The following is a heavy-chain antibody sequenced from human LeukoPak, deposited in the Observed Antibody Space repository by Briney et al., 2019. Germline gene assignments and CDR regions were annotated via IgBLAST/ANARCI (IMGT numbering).Heavy chain of an antibody. V-gene: IGHV4-4*02. J-gene: IGHJ6*03. Sequence: SETLSLTCAVSGGSISSSNWWSWVRQPPGKGLEWIGEIFHSGSTNYNPSLKTRVTISVDTSKNQFSLKLSSVTAADTAVYYCARVGRYCSGGSCYSVYYMDVWGKGTTVTVSS. D-gene: IGHD2-15*01. CDR3: ARVGRYCSGGSCYSVYYMDV. CDR2: IFHSGST. CDR1: GGSISSSNW.